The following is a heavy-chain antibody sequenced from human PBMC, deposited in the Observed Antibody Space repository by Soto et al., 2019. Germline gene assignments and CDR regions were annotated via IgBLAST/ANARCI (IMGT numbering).Heavy chain of an antibody. D-gene: IGHD3-10*01. CDR2: IWPGDSDT. Sequence: PGESLKISCKGSVYSFTSHWIGWVRQRPGKGLEWMGIIWPGDSDTRYSPSFKGQVTFSADKSTNTAYLQWSRLKASDTAIYYCARISGSGSFYKRGWFDPWGQGTLVTVSS. V-gene: IGHV5-51*01. CDR3: ARISGSGSFYKRGWFDP. J-gene: IGHJ5*02. CDR1: VYSFTSHW.